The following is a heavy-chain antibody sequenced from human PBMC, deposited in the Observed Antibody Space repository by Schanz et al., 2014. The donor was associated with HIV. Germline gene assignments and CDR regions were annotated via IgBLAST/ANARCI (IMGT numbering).Heavy chain of an antibody. CDR2: ISWNSGNI. Sequence: EVQLVESGGGLVQPGRSLRLSCAASGFTFDDYAMHWVRQGPGKGLEWVSGISWNSGNIGYADSVKGRFTISRDNDNDSLYLQMNSLRVEDTALYYCVKDSGTLVSGARWFDPWGQGTQVTVSS. J-gene: IGHJ5*02. CDR3: VKDSGTLVSGARWFDP. D-gene: IGHD6-19*01. CDR1: GFTFDDYA. V-gene: IGHV3-9*01.